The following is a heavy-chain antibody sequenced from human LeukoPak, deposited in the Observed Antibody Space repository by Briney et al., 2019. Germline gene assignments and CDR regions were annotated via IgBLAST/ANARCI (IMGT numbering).Heavy chain of an antibody. V-gene: IGHV4-39*01. CDR2: IYYSGST. Sequence: SETLSLTCTVSGGSISSSSYYWGWIRQPPGKGLEWIGSIYYSGSTYYNPALRSRFTISVDTSKNQFSLKLSSVTAADTAVYYCARRPSGYSGYDPHFFDYWGQGTLVTVSS. CDR3: ARRPSGYSGYDPHFFDY. J-gene: IGHJ4*02. D-gene: IGHD5-12*01. CDR1: GGSISSSSYY.